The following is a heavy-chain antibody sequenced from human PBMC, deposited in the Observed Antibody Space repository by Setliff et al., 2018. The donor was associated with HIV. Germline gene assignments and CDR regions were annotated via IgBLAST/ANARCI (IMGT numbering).Heavy chain of an antibody. CDR3: ARDGITMTVVDDDTFDI. CDR1: GFTFNSHP. Sequence: GGSLRLSCAASGFTFNSHPMHWVRQAPGKGLEWVAVISSDGTNKYYAGSVEGRFTISRDNSRNTLYLQMNSLTTEDTALYYCARDGITMTVVDDDTFDIWGHGTIVT. D-gene: IGHD3-22*01. J-gene: IGHJ3*02. V-gene: IGHV3-30*04. CDR2: ISSDGTNK.